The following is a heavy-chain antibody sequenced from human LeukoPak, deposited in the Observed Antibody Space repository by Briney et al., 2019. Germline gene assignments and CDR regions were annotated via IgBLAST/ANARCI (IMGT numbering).Heavy chain of an antibody. D-gene: IGHD2-15*01. CDR3: ARVGFLLSGAFDI. V-gene: IGHV3-74*01. J-gene: IGHJ3*02. CDR1: GCTFSSYA. CDR2: INSDGSST. Sequence: GGSLRLSCAASGCTFSSYAMSWVRQAPGKGLEWVSLINSDGSSTTYADSVKGRFTISRDNAKNTLYLQMNSLRAEDTAVYYCARVGFLLSGAFDIWGQGTMVTVSS.